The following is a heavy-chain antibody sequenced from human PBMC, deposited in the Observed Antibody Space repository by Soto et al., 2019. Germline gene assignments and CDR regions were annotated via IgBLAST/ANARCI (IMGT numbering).Heavy chain of an antibody. CDR1: GFTFRNYA. CDR2: LLRSGSSA. D-gene: IGHD3-10*01. J-gene: IGHJ4*02. CDR3: AKDAISGAGIWPMDS. V-gene: IGHV3-23*01. Sequence: PGGALRRSCAASGFTFRNYAMTWARQAPGKGLEWVSSLLRSGSSAYYADSVRGRFTISSDTSANSLYLQMDNLRAEDTAIYYCAKDAISGAGIWPMDSRGQRTAVPVSS.